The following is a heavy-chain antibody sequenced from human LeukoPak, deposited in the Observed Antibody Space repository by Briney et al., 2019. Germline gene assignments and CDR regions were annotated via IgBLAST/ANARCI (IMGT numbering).Heavy chain of an antibody. D-gene: IGHD1-26*01. V-gene: IGHV3-53*01. Sequence: RGGSLRLSCAASGFTVSSNYMSWVRQAPGKGLEWVSVNSSGSTYYADSVKGRFTISRDNSKNTLYLQMNSLRAEDTAVYYCARREPSGRYYINWGQGTLVTVSS. J-gene: IGHJ4*02. CDR3: ARREPSGRYYIN. CDR1: GFTVSSNY. CDR2: NSSGST.